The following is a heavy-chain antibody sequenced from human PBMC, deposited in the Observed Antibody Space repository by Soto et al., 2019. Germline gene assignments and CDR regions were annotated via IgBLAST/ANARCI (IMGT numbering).Heavy chain of an antibody. D-gene: IGHD3-10*01. CDR2: IYSGGST. CDR3: ARALWLNVYYFDY. V-gene: IGHV3-53*01. J-gene: IGHJ4*02. CDR1: GFTVSSNY. Sequence: GGSLRLSCAASGFTVSSNYMSWVRQAPGKGLEWVSVIYSGGSTYYADSVKGGFTISRDNSKNTLYLQMNSLRAEDTALYYCARALWLNVYYFDYWGQGTLVTVSS.